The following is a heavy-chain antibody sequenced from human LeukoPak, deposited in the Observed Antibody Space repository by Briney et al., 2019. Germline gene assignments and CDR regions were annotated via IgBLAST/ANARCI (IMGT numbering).Heavy chain of an antibody. CDR2: ISAYNGNT. V-gene: IGHV1-18*01. Sequence: ASVKVSCKASGYTFTSYGISWVRQAPGQGLEGMGWISAYNGNTNYTKKVQGRVTMTRDMSTTTDYMELSSLRSEDTAVYYCARDNSVGDVAWWFDPWGQGTLVTVSS. CDR1: GYTFTSYG. D-gene: IGHD1-26*01. J-gene: IGHJ5*02. CDR3: ARDNSVGDVAWWFDP.